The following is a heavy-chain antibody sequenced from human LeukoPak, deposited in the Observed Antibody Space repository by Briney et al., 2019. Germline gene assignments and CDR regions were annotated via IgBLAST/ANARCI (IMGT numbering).Heavy chain of an antibody. V-gene: IGHV1-2*02. Sequence: GASVKVSCKASGYTFIDYYMHWVRQAPGQGLEWMGWINPNSGGTNYAQNFQGRVTMTRDSSIRTVYMEPSRLRSDDTAVYYCANTYALGNYYKGGFDPWGQGTLVTVSS. CDR1: GYTFIDYY. D-gene: IGHD3-10*01. CDR3: ANTYALGNYYKGGFDP. J-gene: IGHJ5*02. CDR2: INPNSGGT.